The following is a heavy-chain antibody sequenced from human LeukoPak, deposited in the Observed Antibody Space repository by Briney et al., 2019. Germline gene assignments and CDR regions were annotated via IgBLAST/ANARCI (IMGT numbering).Heavy chain of an antibody. CDR2: INPNSGGT. D-gene: IGHD3-22*01. CDR3: ARGPADYYDSSGYYSNDY. CDR1: GYTFTGYY. J-gene: IGHJ4*02. Sequence: ASVKVSCKASGYTFTGYYMHWVRQAPGQGLEWMGRINPNSGGTNYAQKFQGRVTMTRDTSTSTVYMELSSLRSEDTAVYYCARGPADYYDSSGYYSNDYWGQGTLVTVSS. V-gene: IGHV1-2*06.